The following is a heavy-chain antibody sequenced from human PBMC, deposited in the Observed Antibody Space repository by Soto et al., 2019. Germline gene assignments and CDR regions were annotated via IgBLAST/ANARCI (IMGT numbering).Heavy chain of an antibody. Sequence: QITLKESGPTLVKPTQTLTLTCTFSGFSLSTGGMGVGWIRQPPGKALEWLALIYWDGDKRYSPSLKSRLTIAKDTSKNQVVLTTTNMDPVDTATYYCVHSRCGGDCLQSYSSPYYYAMDVWGQGTTVTVSS. CDR3: VHSRCGGDCLQSYSSPYYYAMDV. CDR2: IYWDGDK. CDR1: GFSLSTGGMG. D-gene: IGHD2-21*02. J-gene: IGHJ6*02. V-gene: IGHV2-5*02.